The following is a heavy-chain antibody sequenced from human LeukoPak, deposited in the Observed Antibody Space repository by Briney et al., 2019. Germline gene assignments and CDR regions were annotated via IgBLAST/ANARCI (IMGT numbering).Heavy chain of an antibody. Sequence: PSETLSLTCTVSGGSISSYYWSWIRQPPGKGLEWIGYIYYSGSTNYNPSLKSRVTISVDTSKNQFSLKLSSVTAADTAVYYCARVFRLSVTTYYYYGMDVWGQGTTVTVSS. J-gene: IGHJ6*02. D-gene: IGHD4-11*01. CDR1: GGSISSYY. CDR3: ARVFRLSVTTYYYYGMDV. CDR2: IYYSGST. V-gene: IGHV4-59*01.